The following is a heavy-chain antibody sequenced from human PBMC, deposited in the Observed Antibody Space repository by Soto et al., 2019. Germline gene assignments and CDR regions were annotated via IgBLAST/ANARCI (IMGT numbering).Heavy chain of an antibody. J-gene: IGHJ4*02. D-gene: IGHD1-1*01. CDR1: GGSFSGYY. V-gene: IGHV4-34*01. CDR3: ARVPPHEGGTLFAPYYFDY. Sequence: PSETLSLTCAVYGGSFSGYYWSWIRQPPGKGLEWIGEINHSGSTNYNPSLKSRVTISVDTSKNQFSLKLSSVTAADTAVYYCARVPPHEGGTLFAPYYFDYWGQGTLVTVSS. CDR2: INHSGST.